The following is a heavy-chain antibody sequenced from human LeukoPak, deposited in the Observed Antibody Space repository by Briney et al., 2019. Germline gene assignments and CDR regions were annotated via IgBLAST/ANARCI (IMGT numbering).Heavy chain of an antibody. V-gene: IGHV3-30-3*01. D-gene: IGHD1-26*01. J-gene: IGHJ4*02. CDR3: ARDRGSYYVWYYFYY. CDR1: GFTFSSYA. Sequence: PGRSLRLSCAASGFTFSSYAMHWVRQAPGKGLEWVAVISYDGSNKYYADSVKGRFTISRDNSKNTLYLQMNSLRAEDTAVYYCARDRGSYYVWYYFYYWGQGTLVTVSS. CDR2: ISYDGSNK.